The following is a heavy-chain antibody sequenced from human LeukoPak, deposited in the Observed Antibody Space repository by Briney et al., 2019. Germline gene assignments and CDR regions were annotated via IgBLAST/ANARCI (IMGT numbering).Heavy chain of an antibody. CDR2: IYATGST. D-gene: IGHD1-1*01. Sequence: PSETLSLTCTVSGDSIRNYYWSWIRQPAGKGLEWIGRIYATGSTNYNPSLKSRLTLSADTSKNQFSLRLSSVTVADTAVYYCARTTGSYYFDYWGQGTLVTVSS. CDR3: ARTTGSYYFDY. CDR1: GDSIRNYY. J-gene: IGHJ4*02. V-gene: IGHV4-4*07.